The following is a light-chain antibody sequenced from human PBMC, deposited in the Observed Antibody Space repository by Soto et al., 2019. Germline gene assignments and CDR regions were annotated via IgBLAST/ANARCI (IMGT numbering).Light chain of an antibody. CDR2: DVS. V-gene: IGLV2-14*01. Sequence: QAVVTQPASVSGSPGQSITISCTGTSSDVGGYNYVSWYQQHPGKAPKLMIYDVSNRPSGVSNRFSGSKSGNTASLTISGLQAEDEADYYCSSYTSSSTPPVVFGGGTKLPVL. J-gene: IGLJ2*01. CDR3: SSYTSSSTPPVV. CDR1: SSDVGGYNY.